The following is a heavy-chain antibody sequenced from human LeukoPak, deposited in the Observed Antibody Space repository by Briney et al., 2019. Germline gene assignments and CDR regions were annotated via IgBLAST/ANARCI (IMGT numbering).Heavy chain of an antibody. Sequence: GSSVKVSCKASGGTFNNYAISWVRQAPGQGLEWMGGIIPIFGTANYAQKLQGRVTITADESTSTAYMELSSLRSEDTAVYYCATSSVFPYYYYGMDVWGQGTTVTVSS. D-gene: IGHD2-21*01. CDR3: ATSSVFPYYYYGMDV. CDR2: IIPIFGTA. V-gene: IGHV1-69*01. CDR1: GGTFNNYA. J-gene: IGHJ6*02.